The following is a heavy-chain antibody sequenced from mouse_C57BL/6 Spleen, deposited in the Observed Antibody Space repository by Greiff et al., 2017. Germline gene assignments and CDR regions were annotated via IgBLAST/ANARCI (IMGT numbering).Heavy chain of an antibody. J-gene: IGHJ3*01. D-gene: IGHD3-2*02. V-gene: IGHV1-26*01. CDR2: INPNNGGT. CDR3: ARRGSGYAWFAY. CDR1: GYTFTDYY. Sequence: EVQLQQSGPELVKPGASVNISCKASGYTFTDYYMNWVKQSHGKSLEWIGDINPNNGGTSYNQKFKGKATLTVDKSSSTAYMELRSLTSEDSAVYYCARRGSGYAWFAYWGQGTLVTVSA.